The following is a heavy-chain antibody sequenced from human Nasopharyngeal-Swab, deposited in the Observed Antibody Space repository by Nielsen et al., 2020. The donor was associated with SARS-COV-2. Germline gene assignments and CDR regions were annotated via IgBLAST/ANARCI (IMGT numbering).Heavy chain of an antibody. D-gene: IGHD6-13*01. Sequence: GESLKISCAASGFTFSSYAMSWVRQAPGKGLAWVSAISGSGGSTYYADSVKGRFTISRDNSKNTLYPQMNSLRAEDTAVYYCAKDRYSWVAAAAPGVYFDYWGQGTLVTVSS. CDR2: ISGSGGST. CDR3: AKDRYSWVAAAAPGVYFDY. J-gene: IGHJ4*02. V-gene: IGHV3-23*01. CDR1: GFTFSSYA.